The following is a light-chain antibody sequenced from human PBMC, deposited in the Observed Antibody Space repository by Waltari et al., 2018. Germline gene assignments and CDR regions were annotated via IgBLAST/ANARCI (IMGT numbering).Light chain of an antibody. CDR1: SSNIGSYS. V-gene: IGLV1-51*01. CDR3: GTWDNNLSPGGV. J-gene: IGLJ3*02. Sequence: QSVLTQPPSVSAAPGQKVTISCPGSSSNIGSYSVSWYQQLPGTAPKLLIYDDFKRPSGFPDRFSGSKSGTSATLRITGLQTGDEAEYYCGTWDNNLSPGGVFGGGTKLTVL. CDR2: DDF.